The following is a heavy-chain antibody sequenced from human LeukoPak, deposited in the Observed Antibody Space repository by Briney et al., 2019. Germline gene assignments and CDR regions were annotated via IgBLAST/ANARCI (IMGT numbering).Heavy chain of an antibody. CDR3: AREYKEYNWNEGGAFDV. CDR2: ICPMVGVV. D-gene: IGHD1-1*01. CDR1: GCSFNSYA. Sequence: SVKVSCKTSGCSFNSYAINWLPQAPCQGLEWMGSICPMVGVVNYAESFRGRVTITADKSTNTVNMELSSLRSEDTAVYYCAREYKEYNWNEGGAFDVWGQGTMVSVSS. J-gene: IGHJ3*01. V-gene: IGHV1-69*04.